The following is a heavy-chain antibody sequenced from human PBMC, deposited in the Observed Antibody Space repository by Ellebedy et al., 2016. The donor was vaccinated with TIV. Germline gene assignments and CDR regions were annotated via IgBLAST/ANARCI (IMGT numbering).Heavy chain of an antibody. Sequence: PGGSLRLSCAASGFTLTTSAMSWVRQAPGKGLEWVSSISSSSSYIYYADSVKGRFTISRDNAKNSLYLQMNSLRAEDTAVYYCAREGTMIALEVFYFDYWGQGTLVTVSS. CDR1: GFTLTTSA. D-gene: IGHD3-22*01. V-gene: IGHV3-21*01. CDR2: ISSSSSYI. J-gene: IGHJ4*02. CDR3: AREGTMIALEVFYFDY.